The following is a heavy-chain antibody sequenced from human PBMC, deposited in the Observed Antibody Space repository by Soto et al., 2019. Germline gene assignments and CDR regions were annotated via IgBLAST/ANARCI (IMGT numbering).Heavy chain of an antibody. Sequence: PGGSLRLSCAASGFTFSSYAMHWVRQAPGKGLEWVAVISYDGSNKYYADSVKGRFTISRDNSKNTLYLQMNSLRAEDTAVYYCARDLAAAGTYYYYGMDVWGQGTTVTVSS. V-gene: IGHV3-30-3*01. CDR2: ISYDGSNK. CDR3: ARDLAAAGTYYYYGMDV. CDR1: GFTFSSYA. J-gene: IGHJ6*02. D-gene: IGHD6-13*01.